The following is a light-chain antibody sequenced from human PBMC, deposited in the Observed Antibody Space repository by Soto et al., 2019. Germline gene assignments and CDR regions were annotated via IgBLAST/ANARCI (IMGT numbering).Light chain of an antibody. CDR3: QQANTFPAT. V-gene: IGKV1-12*01. Sequence: DTQMAQSPSSVSASVGDRVTITCRASHNINNWLAWYQQKPGQAPKLLIYTASTLQSGVPSRFSGSGSGTDFTLTISSLQPEDSATYYCQQANTFPATFGQGTRLEI. CDR2: TAS. J-gene: IGKJ5*01. CDR1: HNINNW.